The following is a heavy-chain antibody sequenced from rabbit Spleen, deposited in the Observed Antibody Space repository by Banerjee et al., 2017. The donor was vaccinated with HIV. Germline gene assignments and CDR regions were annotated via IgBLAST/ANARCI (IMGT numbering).Heavy chain of an antibody. CDR1: GFSLSNNYV. J-gene: IGHJ6*01. Sequence: QSLQESGGGLFQPGGSLALACKASGFSLSNNYVMCWVRQAPGKGLEWIACIAGGSSAFTYSATWAKGRFTCSKTSSTTVTLQMTSLTAADTATYFCARDAGSSFSSYGMDLWGPGTLVTVS. D-gene: IGHD8-1*01. CDR3: ARDAGSSFSSYGMDL. V-gene: IGHV1S40*01. CDR2: IAGGSSAFT.